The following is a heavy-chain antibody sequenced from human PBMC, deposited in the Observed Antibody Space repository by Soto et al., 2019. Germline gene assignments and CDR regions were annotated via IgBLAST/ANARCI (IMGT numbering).Heavy chain of an antibody. CDR1: GFTFSSYA. V-gene: IGHV3-23*01. D-gene: IGHD5-18*01. J-gene: IGHJ4*02. CDR2: ISGSGGST. CDR3: AKPWGKNSYGYYAPFDY. Sequence: EVQLLESGGGLVQPGGSLRLSCAASGFTFSSYAMSWVRQAPGKGLEWVSAISGSGGSTYYADSVKGRFTISRDNSKNTLYLQMNSLRAEDTAVYYCAKPWGKNSYGYYAPFDYWGQGTLVTVSS.